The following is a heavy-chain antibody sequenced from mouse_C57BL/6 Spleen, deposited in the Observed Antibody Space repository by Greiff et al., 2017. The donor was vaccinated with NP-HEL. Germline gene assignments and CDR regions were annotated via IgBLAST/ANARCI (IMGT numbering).Heavy chain of an antibody. J-gene: IGHJ2*01. D-gene: IGHD3-2*02. Sequence: EVQLQQSGPELVKPGASVKISCKASGYTFTDYYMNWVKQSHGKSLEWIGDINPNDGGTSYNQKFKGKATLTVYKSSSTAYMELRSLTSEDSAVYYCARQLRFQGYYFDYWGQGTTLTVSS. CDR2: INPNDGGT. CDR3: ARQLRFQGYYFDY. CDR1: GYTFTDYY. V-gene: IGHV1-26*01.